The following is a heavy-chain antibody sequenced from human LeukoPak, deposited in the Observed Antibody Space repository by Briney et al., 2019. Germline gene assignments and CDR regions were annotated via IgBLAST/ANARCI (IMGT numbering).Heavy chain of an antibody. CDR3: ARDHHCSSATCPSDY. V-gene: IGHV3-20*04. J-gene: IGHJ4*02. D-gene: IGHD2-2*01. CDR2: ITWNADST. Sequence: PGGSLRLSCTASGFSFDDYGMSWVRQAQGKGLAGVSGITWNADSTGYVDFVKGRFTVPRDNAKNSLYLQMDSLRAEDTALYYCARDHHCSSATCPSDYWGQGTLVTVSS. CDR1: GFSFDDYG.